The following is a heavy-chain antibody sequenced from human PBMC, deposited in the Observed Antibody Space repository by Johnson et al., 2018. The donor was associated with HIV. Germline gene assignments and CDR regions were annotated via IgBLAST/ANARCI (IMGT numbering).Heavy chain of an antibody. J-gene: IGHJ3*02. D-gene: IGHD3-22*01. V-gene: IGHV3-11*04. CDR2: ISGSGGST. CDR1: GFTFSDFY. Sequence: QVQLVESGGDLVKPGGSLRLSCTASGFTFSDFYMSWIRQAPGKGLEWVAVISGSGGSTYYADSVKGRFTISRDNSKNTLYLQMNSLRAEDTAVYFCARDAPNFFDSSGVRDDAFDIWGPGTMVTVSS. CDR3: ARDAPNFFDSSGVRDDAFDI.